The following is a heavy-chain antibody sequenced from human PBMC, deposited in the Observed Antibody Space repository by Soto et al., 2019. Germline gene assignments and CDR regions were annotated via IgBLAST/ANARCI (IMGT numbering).Heavy chain of an antibody. CDR3: TSPSPEDMIRK. D-gene: IGHD2-15*01. Sequence: EVQLVESGGGLVQPGGSLRLSCAASGFTFSGSAVHWVRQASGKGLEWVGRIRNKANSYATAYAASLKGRFMISRDDSKNTAYLQMNSLKTEDTAVYNCTSPSPEDMIRKWGQGTLVTVSS. J-gene: IGHJ4*02. CDR2: IRNKANSYAT. CDR1: GFTFSGSA. V-gene: IGHV3-73*02.